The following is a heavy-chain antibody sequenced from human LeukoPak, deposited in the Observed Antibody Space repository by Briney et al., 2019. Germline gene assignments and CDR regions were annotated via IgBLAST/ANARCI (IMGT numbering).Heavy chain of an antibody. CDR3: ARDGTGTDVYNWFDP. CDR2: ISAYNGNT. D-gene: IGHD1-1*01. Sequence: ASVKVSCKASGYTFTSYGISWVRQAPGQGPEWMGWISAYNGNTNYAQKLQGRVTMTTDTSTSTAYMELRSLRSDDTAVYYCARDGTGTDVYNWFDPWGQGTLVTVSS. V-gene: IGHV1-18*01. J-gene: IGHJ5*02. CDR1: GYTFTSYG.